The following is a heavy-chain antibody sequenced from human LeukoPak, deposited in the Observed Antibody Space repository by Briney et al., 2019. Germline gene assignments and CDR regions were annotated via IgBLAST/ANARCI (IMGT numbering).Heavy chain of an antibody. CDR2: INSDGSEG. J-gene: IGHJ3*01. V-gene: IGHV3-7*03. Sequence: GGSLRLSCAVSGFTFRGFWMSWSGQAPGKGLEWVASINSDGSEGYYADVVKGRFTISRDNAKNSLYLQINSLRAEDTAVYYYARSSYSSSSSVWGQGTMVTVSS. CDR3: ARSSYSSSSSV. D-gene: IGHD6-6*01. CDR1: GFTFRGFW.